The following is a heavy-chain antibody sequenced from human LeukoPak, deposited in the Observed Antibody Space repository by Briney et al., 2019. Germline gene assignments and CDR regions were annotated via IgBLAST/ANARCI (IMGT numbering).Heavy chain of an antibody. Sequence: ASVKVSCKASGYTFTSYGISWVRQAPGQGLEWMGWISAYNGNTNYAQKLQGRVTMTTDTSTSTAYMELRSLRSDDTAVYYCARDRYPLSTMIVPGAGGQGTRVTVSS. J-gene: IGHJ3*01. CDR1: GYTFTSYG. CDR2: ISAYNGNT. CDR3: ARDRYPLSTMIVPGA. D-gene: IGHD3-22*01. V-gene: IGHV1-18*01.